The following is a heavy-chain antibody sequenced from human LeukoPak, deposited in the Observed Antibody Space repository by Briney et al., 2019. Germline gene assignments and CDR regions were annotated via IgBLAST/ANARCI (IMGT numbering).Heavy chain of an antibody. J-gene: IGHJ5*02. CDR1: GGSFSGYY. Sequence: PSETLSLTCAVYGGSFSGYYWSWIRQPPGKGLEWIGEINHSGSTNYNPSLKSRVTISVDTSKNQFSLKLSSVTAADTAVYYCARDPYYYDSSGYSWGQGTLVIVSS. V-gene: IGHV4-34*01. CDR3: ARDPYYYDSSGYS. D-gene: IGHD3-22*01. CDR2: INHSGST.